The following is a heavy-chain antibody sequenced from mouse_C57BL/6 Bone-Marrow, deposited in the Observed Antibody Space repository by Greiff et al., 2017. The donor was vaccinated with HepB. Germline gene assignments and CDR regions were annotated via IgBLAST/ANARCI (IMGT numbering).Heavy chain of an antibody. D-gene: IGHD2-1*01. Sequence: QVQLQQPGTELVKPGASVKLSCKASGYTFTSYWMHWVKQRPGQGLEWIGNINPSNGGTNYNEKFKSKATLTVHKSSSTAYMQLSSLTSEDSAVYYCARWAVCNYVAWFAYWGQGTLVTVSA. J-gene: IGHJ3*01. CDR1: GYTFTSYW. CDR2: INPSNGGT. V-gene: IGHV1-53*01. CDR3: ARWAVCNYVAWFAY.